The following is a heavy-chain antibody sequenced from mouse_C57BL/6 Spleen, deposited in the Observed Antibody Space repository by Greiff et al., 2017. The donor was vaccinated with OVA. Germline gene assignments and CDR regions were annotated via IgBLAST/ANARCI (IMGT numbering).Heavy chain of an antibody. J-gene: IGHJ3*01. Sequence: VQLQQSGAELVKPGASVKISCKASGYAFSSYWMNWVKQRPGKGLEWIGQIYPGEGDTNYNGKFKGKATLTADKSSSTAYMQLSSLTSEDSAVYFCARFESLTGAWFAYWGQGTLVTVSA. CDR2: IYPGEGDT. D-gene: IGHD4-1*01. V-gene: IGHV1-80*01. CDR1: GYAFSSYW. CDR3: ARFESLTGAWFAY.